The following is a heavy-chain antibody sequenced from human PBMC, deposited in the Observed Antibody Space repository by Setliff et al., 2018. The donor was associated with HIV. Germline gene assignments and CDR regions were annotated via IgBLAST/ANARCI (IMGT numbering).Heavy chain of an antibody. D-gene: IGHD2-8*01. CDR3: AWRRRHLRYAFDH. CDR2: INHSGTT. Sequence: SETLSLTCAVYGGSFSDDYWSWIRQPPGKGLGWIGEINHSGTTNYNPSLKSRLTISVDTSKSQFSLELNSVTAADTAVYYCAWRRRHLRYAFDHWGQGTLVTVSS. V-gene: IGHV4-34*01. J-gene: IGHJ4*02. CDR1: GGSFSDDY.